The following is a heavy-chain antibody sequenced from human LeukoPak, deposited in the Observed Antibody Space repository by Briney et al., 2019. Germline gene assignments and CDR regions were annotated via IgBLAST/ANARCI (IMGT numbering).Heavy chain of an antibody. CDR1: GFTLSTYD. CDR3: AREMSGSNDAFDI. Sequence: PGGSLRLSCAASGFTLSTYDMHWVRQVTGEALEWVSMIYEAGNTYYTGSVKGRFPISRENAKTSLYLQMHGLTAGDTAVYYCAREMSGSNDAFDIWGPGTMVTVSS. D-gene: IGHD3-10*01. CDR2: IYEAGNT. V-gene: IGHV3-13*01. J-gene: IGHJ3*02.